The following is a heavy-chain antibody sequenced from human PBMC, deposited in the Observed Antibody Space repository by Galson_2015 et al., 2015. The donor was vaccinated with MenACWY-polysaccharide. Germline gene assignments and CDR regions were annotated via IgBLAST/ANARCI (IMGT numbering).Heavy chain of an antibody. D-gene: IGHD5-12*01. CDR3: ARGYSAYD. CDR1: GFTFSTYW. CDR2: IKSDGSST. V-gene: IGHV3-74*01. J-gene: IGHJ4*02. Sequence: SLRLSCAASGFTFSTYWMHWVRQAPGKGLVWVSRIKSDGSSTNYADSVKGRFTISRDNAKNTLYLQMNSPRAEDTALYYCARGYSAYDWGQGTLATVSA.